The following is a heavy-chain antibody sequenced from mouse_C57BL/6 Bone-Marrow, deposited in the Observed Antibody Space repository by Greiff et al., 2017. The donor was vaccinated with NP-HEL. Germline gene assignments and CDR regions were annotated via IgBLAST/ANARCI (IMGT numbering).Heavy chain of an antibody. CDR1: GYTFTSYW. CDR3: ARGDAMDY. Sequence: QVQLQQPGAELVRPGTSVKLSCKASGYTFTSYWMHWVKQRPGQGLEWIGVIDLSDSYTNYNQKFKGKATLTVDTSSSTAYMQLSSLTSEDSAVYYCARGDAMDYWGQGTSVTVSS. CDR2: IDLSDSYT. V-gene: IGHV1-59*01. J-gene: IGHJ4*01.